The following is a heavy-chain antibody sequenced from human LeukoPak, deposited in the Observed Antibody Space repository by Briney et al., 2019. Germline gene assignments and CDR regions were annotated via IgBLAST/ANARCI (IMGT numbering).Heavy chain of an antibody. CDR3: ARGLSYYDFWGGQHYYYYYMDV. J-gene: IGHJ6*03. D-gene: IGHD3-3*01. Sequence: TSETLSLTCAVYGGSFSGYYWSWIRQPPGKGLEWIGEINHSGSTNYNPSLKSRVTISVDTSKNQFSLKLSSVTAADTAVYYCARGLSYYDFWGGQHYYYYYMDVWGKGTTVTVSS. V-gene: IGHV4-34*01. CDR1: GGSFSGYY. CDR2: INHSGST.